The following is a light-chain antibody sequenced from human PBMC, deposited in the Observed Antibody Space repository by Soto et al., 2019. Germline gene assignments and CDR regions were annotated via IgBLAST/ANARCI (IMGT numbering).Light chain of an antibody. CDR1: QRVSSSY. J-gene: IGKJ3*01. CDR2: GAS. V-gene: IGKV3-20*01. Sequence: EIVLPQSPGILSLAPGEIATLYCRASQRVSSSYLAWDQQKPGQAPRLRMCGASSRATGNPDRFSGSGSGTDFTLTISRLEPEDLAVDYCHQYANWGTVGPGTKVDIK. CDR3: HQYANWGT.